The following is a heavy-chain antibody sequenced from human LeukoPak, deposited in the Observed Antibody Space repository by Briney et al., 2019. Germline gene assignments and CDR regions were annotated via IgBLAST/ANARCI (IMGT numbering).Heavy chain of an antibody. Sequence: SETLSLTCTVSSGSISSSNYFWGWIRQPPGKGLEWIGIIYYVGNTYYNPSLKSRVTISVDTSKNQFSLKLSSVTAADTALYYCGRSAGFVHFDHWGQGTLVTVSS. CDR1: SGSISSSNYF. V-gene: IGHV4-39*07. CDR3: GRSAGFVHFDH. CDR2: IYYVGNT. D-gene: IGHD3-16*01. J-gene: IGHJ4*02.